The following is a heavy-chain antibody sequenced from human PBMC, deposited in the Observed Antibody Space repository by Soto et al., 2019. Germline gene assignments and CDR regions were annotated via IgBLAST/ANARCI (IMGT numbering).Heavy chain of an antibody. J-gene: IGHJ4*02. CDR3: ARGDFWSGLDY. V-gene: IGHV3-30-3*01. CDR2: ISYDGSNK. D-gene: IGHD3-3*01. Sequence: GGSLRLACAASGFTFSSYALHWVRQAPGKGLEWVAVISYDGSNKYYADSVKGRFTISRDNSKDTLYLQMKSLRAEDTSMYFCARGDFWSGLDYWGQGTLVTVSS. CDR1: GFTFSSYA.